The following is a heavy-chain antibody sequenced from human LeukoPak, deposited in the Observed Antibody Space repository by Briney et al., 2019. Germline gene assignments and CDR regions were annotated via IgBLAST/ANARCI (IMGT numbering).Heavy chain of an antibody. D-gene: IGHD3-10*01. CDR2: ISYDGSNR. CDR1: GFTFSSYA. Sequence: GGSLRLSCAASGFTFSSYAMHWVRQAPGKGLEWVAVISYDGSNRYYADSVKGRFTISRDNSKNTLYLQMNSLRAEDTAVYYCAGGELLLWFGELSHWGQGTLVTVSS. J-gene: IGHJ4*02. V-gene: IGHV3-30*04. CDR3: AGGELLLWFGELSH.